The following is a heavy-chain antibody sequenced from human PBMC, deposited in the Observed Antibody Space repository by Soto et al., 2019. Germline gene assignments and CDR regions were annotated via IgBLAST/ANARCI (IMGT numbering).Heavy chain of an antibody. Sequence: SVKVSCKASGGTFSSYAISWVRQAPGQGLEWMGGIIPIFGTANYAQKFQGRVTITADESTSTAYMELSSLRSEDTAVYYCARAGGYRSSTSCYYYYYYGMDVWGQGTTVTAP. CDR1: GGTFSSYA. D-gene: IGHD2-2*01. V-gene: IGHV1-69*13. CDR3: ARAGGYRSSTSCYYYYYYGMDV. CDR2: IIPIFGTA. J-gene: IGHJ6*02.